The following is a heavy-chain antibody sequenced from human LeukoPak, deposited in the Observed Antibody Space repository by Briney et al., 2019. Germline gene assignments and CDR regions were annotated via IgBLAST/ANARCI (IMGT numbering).Heavy chain of an antibody. Sequence: SETLSLTCSVSGDSVSRDTFYWSRIRQPPGKGLEWIAYIYYSGSTKYNPSLKSRLTISVDTSKNQLSLRLTSVTAADTAVYYCARNSVGELSWFDPWGHGTLVTVSS. CDR2: IYYSGST. CDR3: ARNSVGELSWFDP. J-gene: IGHJ5*02. V-gene: IGHV4-61*01. CDR1: GDSVSRDTFY. D-gene: IGHD3-10*01.